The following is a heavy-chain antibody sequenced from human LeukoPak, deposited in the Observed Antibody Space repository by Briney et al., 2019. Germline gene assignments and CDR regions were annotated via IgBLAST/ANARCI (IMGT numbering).Heavy chain of an antibody. CDR2: ISGSGGST. CDR3: AKDAASGYSYGYINY. J-gene: IGHJ4*02. D-gene: IGHD5-18*01. CDR1: GFTFSTCA. V-gene: IGHV3-23*01. Sequence: PGGSLRLSCAASGFTFSTCAMSWVRQAPGKGLEWVSAISGSGGSTYYADSVKGRFTISRDISENTLYLQMNNLRGEDTAIYYCAKDAASGYSYGYINYWGQGTLVTVSS.